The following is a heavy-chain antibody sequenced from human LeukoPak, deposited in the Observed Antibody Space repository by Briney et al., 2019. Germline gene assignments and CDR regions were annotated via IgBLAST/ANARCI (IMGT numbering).Heavy chain of an antibody. D-gene: IGHD2-15*01. CDR2: ISGTGGST. CDR1: GFTFSSYA. CDR3: AKDVVDFLGYYFDY. J-gene: IGHJ4*02. V-gene: IGHV3-23*01. Sequence: PGGSLTLSCAASGFTFSSYAVSWVRQAPGKGLEWVSGISGTGGSTYYADSVKGRFTIARDNSKNTLYLQMNSLRAEDTAVYYCAKDVVDFLGYYFDYWGQGTLVTVSS.